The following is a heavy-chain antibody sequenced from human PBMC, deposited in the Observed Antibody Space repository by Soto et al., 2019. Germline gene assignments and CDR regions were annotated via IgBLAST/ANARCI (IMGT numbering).Heavy chain of an antibody. Sequence: QVQLQESGPGLVKPSETLSLTCTVSGGSISSYYWSCIRQPPGKGLEWIGYMYYSGTTDYNPSLKSRVTMSVDTPKNQFSLKLSSVTAADTTVYYCARRFGPARSYFDYWGQGTLVTVSS. CDR3: ARRFGPARSYFDY. J-gene: IGHJ4*02. CDR2: MYYSGTT. CDR1: GGSISSYY. D-gene: IGHD2-2*01. V-gene: IGHV4-59*08.